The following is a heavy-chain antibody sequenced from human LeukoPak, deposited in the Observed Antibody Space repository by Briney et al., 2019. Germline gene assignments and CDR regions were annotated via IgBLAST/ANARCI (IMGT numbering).Heavy chain of an antibody. CDR2: ISAYNGNT. J-gene: IGHJ5*02. CDR3: ARDLGYCSSTSCHNWFDP. V-gene: IGHV1-18*04. CDR1: GYTFTSYG. Sequence: ASVKVSCKASGYTFTSYGISWVRQAPGQGLEWMGWISAYNGNTNHAQKLQGRVTMTTDTSTSTAYMELRSLRSDDTAVYYCARDLGYCSSTSCHNWFDPWGQGTLVTVSS. D-gene: IGHD2-2*01.